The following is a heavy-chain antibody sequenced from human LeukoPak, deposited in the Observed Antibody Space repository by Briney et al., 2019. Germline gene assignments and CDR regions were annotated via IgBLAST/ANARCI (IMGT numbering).Heavy chain of an antibody. Sequence: GGSLRLSCAASGFTFSAYWMTWVRQAPGKVLEWVANINQDGSEKYYVDSVKGRFTISRDNAKNSLYLQMNSLRAEDTAVYYCARPYSSGFDYWGQGSLVTVSS. CDR3: ARPYSSGFDY. CDR2: INQDGSEK. CDR1: GFTFSAYW. D-gene: IGHD3-22*01. V-gene: IGHV3-7*01. J-gene: IGHJ4*02.